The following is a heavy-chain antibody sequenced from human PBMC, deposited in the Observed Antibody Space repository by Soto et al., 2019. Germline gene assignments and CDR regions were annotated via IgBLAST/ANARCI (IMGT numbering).Heavy chain of an antibody. J-gene: IGHJ6*02. V-gene: IGHV3-30-3*01. Sequence: QVQLVESGGGVVQPGRSLRLSCAASGFTFSSYAMHWVRQAPGKGLEWVAVISYDGSNKYYADSVKGRFTISRDNSKNTLYLQMNSLRAEDTAVYYCARVLVDIVVVVAAAMDVWGQGTTVTVSS. CDR2: ISYDGSNK. D-gene: IGHD2-15*01. CDR1: GFTFSSYA. CDR3: ARVLVDIVVVVAAAMDV.